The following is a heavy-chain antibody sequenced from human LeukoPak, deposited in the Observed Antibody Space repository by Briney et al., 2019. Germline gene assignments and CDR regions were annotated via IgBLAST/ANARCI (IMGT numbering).Heavy chain of an antibody. Sequence: GGSLRLSCAASGFTFSSYSMNWVRQAPGKGLEWVSSISSSSSYIYYADSVKGRFTISRDNAKNSLYLQMNSLRAEDTAVYYCARDTLAARPLWFDPWGQGTLVTVSS. CDR1: GFTFSSYS. CDR2: ISSSSSYI. CDR3: ARDTLAARPLWFDP. D-gene: IGHD6-6*01. J-gene: IGHJ5*02. V-gene: IGHV3-21*01.